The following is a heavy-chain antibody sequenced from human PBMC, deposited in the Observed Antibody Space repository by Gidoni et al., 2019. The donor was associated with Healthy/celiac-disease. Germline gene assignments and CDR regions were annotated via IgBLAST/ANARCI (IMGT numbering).Heavy chain of an antibody. CDR2: ISGSGGST. Sequence: EVQLLETGGGLVQPGGSLRLACAASGFTLSGYARCWVRQAPGKGLEWVSAISGSGGSTYSAASVKGRFTISRDNSKNTLYLQMNSLRAEDTAVYYCAKDMRGYSYGYISDQDDYWGQGTLVTVSS. CDR3: AKDMRGYSYGYISDQDDY. V-gene: IGHV3-23*01. D-gene: IGHD5-18*01. J-gene: IGHJ4*02. CDR1: GFTLSGYA.